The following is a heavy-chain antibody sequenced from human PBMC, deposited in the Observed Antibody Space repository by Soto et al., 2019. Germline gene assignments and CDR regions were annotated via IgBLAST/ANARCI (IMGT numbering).Heavy chain of an antibody. J-gene: IGHJ5*02. CDR3: VRDGTKTLRDWFEP. CDR2: IYATGTT. D-gene: IGHD1-1*01. Sequence: SETLSLTCTDSGASISGFYWSWIRKSAGKGLEWIGRIYATGTTDYNPSLKSRVMMSVDTSKKQFSLKLRSVTAADTAVYYCVRDGTKTLRDWFEPWGQGISVTVS. V-gene: IGHV4-4*07. CDR1: GASISGFY.